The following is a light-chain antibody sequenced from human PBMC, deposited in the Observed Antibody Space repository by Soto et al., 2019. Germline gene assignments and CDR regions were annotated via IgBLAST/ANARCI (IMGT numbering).Light chain of an antibody. CDR1: QSISKS. V-gene: IGKV1-5*03. CDR3: QQYMTYPWT. CDR2: LAS. Sequence: DIQMTQSPSALPASVGDSVTITCRASQSISKSLAWYQQRPGKAPKLLIYLASSLQSGVPSRFSGSGSGTEFTLTISSLQPDDFATYSCQQYMTYPWTFGQGTKVEI. J-gene: IGKJ1*01.